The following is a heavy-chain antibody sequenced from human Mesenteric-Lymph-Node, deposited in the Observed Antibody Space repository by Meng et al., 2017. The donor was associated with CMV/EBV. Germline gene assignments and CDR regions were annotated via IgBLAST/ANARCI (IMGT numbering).Heavy chain of an antibody. V-gene: IGHV3-53*01. CDR1: GFIFRKKY. Sequence: GESLKISCAVPGFIFRKKYVCWLRQAPGKGLEWVSLSHSGDPPIHADSVKGRLTLSRDNSKNTVYFQMNSLRVEETAGYVTAVDCCATRSFMALNELFDPWGQGTLVTVSS. J-gene: IGHJ5*02. CDR2: SHSGDPP. CDR3: AVDCCATRSFMALNELFDP. D-gene: IGHD2-15*01.